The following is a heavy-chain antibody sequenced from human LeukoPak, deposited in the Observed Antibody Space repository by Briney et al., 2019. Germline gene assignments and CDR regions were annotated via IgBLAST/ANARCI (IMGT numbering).Heavy chain of an antibody. J-gene: IGHJ4*02. CDR3: ARGGDYPFDY. V-gene: IGHV3-48*02. Sequence: GGSLRLSCAASGFTFSSYSMNWVRQAPEKGLEGGSYISSSSSIIYYADSVKGRFTISRDNAKNSLYLQMNSLRDEDTALYYCARGGDYPFDYWGQGTLVTVSS. D-gene: IGHD4-17*01. CDR1: GFTFSSYS. CDR2: ISSSSSII.